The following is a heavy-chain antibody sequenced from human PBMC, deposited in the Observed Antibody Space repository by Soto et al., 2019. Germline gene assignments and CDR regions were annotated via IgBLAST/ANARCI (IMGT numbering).Heavy chain of an antibody. Sequence: PSESLSLTCPVSGGSVSSSSYYWGWIRQHPGRGLEWIGSIYYSGSTYYNPSLKIRVTISVDTSKNQFSLKLSSVTAADTAVYYCARQGPYRYDYYYYGMDVWGQGTTVT. CDR1: GGSVSSSSYY. D-gene: IGHD3-16*02. CDR2: IYYSGST. J-gene: IGHJ6*02. V-gene: IGHV4-39*01. CDR3: ARQGPYRYDYYYYGMDV.